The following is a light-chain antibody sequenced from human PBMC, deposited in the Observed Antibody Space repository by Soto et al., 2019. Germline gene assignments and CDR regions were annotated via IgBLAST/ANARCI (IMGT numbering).Light chain of an antibody. CDR1: SNDVGGYSY. J-gene: IGLJ1*01. CDR3: SSYRSRSPLPYV. V-gene: IGLV2-14*03. CDR2: DVS. Sequence: QSVLTQPASVSGSAGQSITLSCTGTSNDVGGYSYVSWYQQHPGKAPKLMIYDVSHRPSGVSNRFSGSKSGNTASLTISGLQAEDEADYYCSSYRSRSPLPYVFGTGTKVTVL.